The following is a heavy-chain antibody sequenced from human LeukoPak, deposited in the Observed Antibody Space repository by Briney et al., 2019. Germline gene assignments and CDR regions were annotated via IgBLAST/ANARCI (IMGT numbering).Heavy chain of an antibody. J-gene: IGHJ5*01. D-gene: IGHD6-13*01. Sequence: ASVKVSCKASGYTFTNYDINWVRQATGQGLEWMGWMNPNSGNTGYAQKFQGRVTMTRNTSISTAYMELSSLRSEDTAVYYCARGHFRSWKWFDSWGQGTLVTVSS. CDR2: MNPNSGNT. CDR1: GYTFTNYD. V-gene: IGHV1-8*01. CDR3: ARGHFRSWKWFDS.